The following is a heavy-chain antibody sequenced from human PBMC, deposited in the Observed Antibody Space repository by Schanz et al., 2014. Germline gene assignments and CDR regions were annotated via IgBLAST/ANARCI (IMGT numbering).Heavy chain of an antibody. D-gene: IGHD3-9*01. V-gene: IGHV1-46*01. J-gene: IGHJ3*02. Sequence: QVQLVQSGAEVRKPGSSVRVSCKASGGTFTSYGISWVRQAPGQGLEWMGRIYLSDGSTRYAQKFQGRVTVTRDSSTTTVYMVLSSMISEDTAVYYCAFDRDDAYDIWGQGTTVTVSS. CDR1: GGTFTSYG. CDR2: IYLSDGST. CDR3: AFDRDDAYDI.